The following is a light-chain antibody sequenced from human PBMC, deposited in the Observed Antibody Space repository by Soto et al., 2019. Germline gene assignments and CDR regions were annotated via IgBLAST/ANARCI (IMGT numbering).Light chain of an antibody. V-gene: IGKV3-15*01. Sequence: IVLTQSPATLSVSPGERATLSCRASESVRTSLAWYQQKPGRSPSLLIYGAANRATGLPARFSGSGSGTEFTLTISSLQSEDFAVYYCQQYSDWPRTFGQGTKLEFK. CDR2: GAA. CDR3: QQYSDWPRT. J-gene: IGKJ1*01. CDR1: ESVRTS.